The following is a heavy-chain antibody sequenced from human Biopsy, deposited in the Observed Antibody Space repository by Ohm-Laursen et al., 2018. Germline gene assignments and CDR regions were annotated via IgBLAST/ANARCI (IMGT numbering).Heavy chain of an antibody. D-gene: IGHD2-15*01. Sequence: GSLRLSCSASGFIFSDHYMDWARQAPGKGLEWVSYTDTTSGTKFYADSVKGRFTISRDNAKNSLYLQMTSLRAEDTAVYFCARGSAAGMVVALDFDVWGQGTLVTVSS. CDR1: GFIFSDHY. J-gene: IGHJ4*02. V-gene: IGHV3-11*01. CDR3: ARGSAAGMVVALDFDV. CDR2: TDTTSGTK.